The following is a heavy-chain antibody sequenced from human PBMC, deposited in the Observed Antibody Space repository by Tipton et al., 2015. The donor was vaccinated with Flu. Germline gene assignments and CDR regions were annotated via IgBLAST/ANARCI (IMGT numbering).Heavy chain of an antibody. CDR2: IYYSGST. CDR1: GGSISSSSYY. J-gene: IGHJ4*02. V-gene: IGHV4-39*01. CDR3: SRRVGVSQYSSGWYGSFDY. D-gene: IGHD6-19*01. Sequence: TLSLTCTVSGGSISSSSYYWGLIRQPPGKGLEWIGSIYYSGSTYYNPSLKSRVTISVDTSKNQFSLKLSSVTAADTAVYYCSRRVGVSQYSSGWYGSFDYWGQGTLVTVSS.